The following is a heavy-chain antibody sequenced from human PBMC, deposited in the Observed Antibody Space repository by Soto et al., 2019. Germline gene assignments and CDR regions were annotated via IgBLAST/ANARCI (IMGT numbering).Heavy chain of an antibody. V-gene: IGHV3-53*04. CDR1: GFTVSSNY. CDR3: ARGGRDILPGPDAFDI. J-gene: IGHJ3*02. CDR2: IYSGGST. Sequence: PGGSLRLSCAASGFTVSSNYMSWVRQAPGKGLEWVSVIYSGGSTYYADSVKGRFTISRHNSKNTLYLQMNSLRAEDTAVYYCARGGRDILPGPDAFDIWGQGTMVTVSS. D-gene: IGHD3-9*01.